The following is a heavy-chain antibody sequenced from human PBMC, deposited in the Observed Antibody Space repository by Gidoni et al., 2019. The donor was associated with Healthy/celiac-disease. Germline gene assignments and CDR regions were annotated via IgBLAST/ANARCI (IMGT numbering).Heavy chain of an antibody. Sequence: EVQLVASGGGLVQPGGSLRLSCAAPGFTFSSYWMSWVRQAPGKGLEWVANIKQDGSEKYYVDSVKGRFTITRDNAKNSLYLQMNSLRAEDTAVYYCARAVLGWFDPWGQGTLVTVSS. J-gene: IGHJ5*02. CDR1: GFTFSSYW. CDR2: IKQDGSEK. CDR3: ARAVLGWFDP. V-gene: IGHV3-7*03. D-gene: IGHD2-15*01.